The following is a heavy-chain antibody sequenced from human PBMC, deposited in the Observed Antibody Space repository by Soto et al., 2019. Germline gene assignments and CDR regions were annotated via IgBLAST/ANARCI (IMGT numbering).Heavy chain of an antibody. D-gene: IGHD3-10*01. J-gene: IGHJ6*02. V-gene: IGHV3-21*01. CDR2: ISSSSSYI. CDR3: ARDPITMVRGVIIKHYYYYGMDV. CDR1: GFTFSSYS. Sequence: EVQLVESGGGLVKPGGSLRLSCAASGFTFSSYSMNWVRQAPGKGLEWVSSISSSSSYIYYADSVKGRFTISRDNAKNSLYLQMNSLRAEDTAVYYCARDPITMVRGVIIKHYYYYGMDVWGQGTTVTVSS.